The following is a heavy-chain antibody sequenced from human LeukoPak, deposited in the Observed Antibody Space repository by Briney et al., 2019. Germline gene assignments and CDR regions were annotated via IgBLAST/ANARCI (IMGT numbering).Heavy chain of an antibody. Sequence: GGSLRLSCAASGFTFSSYEMNWVRQAPGRGLEWVSYISSSGSTIYYADSVKGRFTISRDNAKNSLYLQMNSLRAEDAAVYYCARDYYGSGSAFDYWGPGTLVTVSS. CDR3: ARDYYGSGSAFDY. D-gene: IGHD3-10*01. V-gene: IGHV3-48*03. CDR1: GFTFSSYE. CDR2: ISSSGSTI. J-gene: IGHJ4*02.